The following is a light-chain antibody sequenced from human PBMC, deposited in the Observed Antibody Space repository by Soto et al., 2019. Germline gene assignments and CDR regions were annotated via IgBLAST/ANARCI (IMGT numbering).Light chain of an antibody. V-gene: IGLV2-8*01. CDR2: EVT. CDR3: TSYAGSNNLV. Sequence: QSALTQPPSASVSPGQAVTISCTGTSSDVGGYNDVSLYQQHPGKAPKLMIYEVTKRPSGVPDRFSGSKSGNTASLTVSGLQAEDEADYYCTSYAGSNNLVFGGGTKLTVL. CDR1: SSDVGGYND. J-gene: IGLJ3*02.